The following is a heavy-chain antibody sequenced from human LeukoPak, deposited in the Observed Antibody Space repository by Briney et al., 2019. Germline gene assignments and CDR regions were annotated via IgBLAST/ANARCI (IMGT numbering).Heavy chain of an antibody. CDR1: GFTFSSYW. V-gene: IGHV3-7*03. Sequence: GGSLRLSCAASGFTFSSYWMSWVRQAPGKGLEWVANIKQDGSEKYYVDSVKGRFTISRDNAKNSLYLQMNSLRAEDTAVYYCAGAPQQLVPGVDYWGQGTLVTVSS. CDR3: AGAPQQLVPGVDY. CDR2: IKQDGSEK. D-gene: IGHD6-13*01. J-gene: IGHJ4*02.